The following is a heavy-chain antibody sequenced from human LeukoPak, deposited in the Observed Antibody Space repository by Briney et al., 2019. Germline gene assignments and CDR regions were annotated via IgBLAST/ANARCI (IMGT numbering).Heavy chain of an antibody. CDR1: GYTFTSYG. V-gene: IGHV1-18*01. J-gene: IGHJ5*02. D-gene: IGHD4-23*01. CDR2: ISAYNGNT. Sequence: ASVKVSCKASGYTFTSYGISWVRQAPGQGLEWMGWISAYNGNTNYAQKLQGRVTMTTDTSTSTAYMELRSLRSDDTAVYYCARDNSMHERGWWFDPWGQGTLVTVSS. CDR3: ARDNSMHERGWWFDP.